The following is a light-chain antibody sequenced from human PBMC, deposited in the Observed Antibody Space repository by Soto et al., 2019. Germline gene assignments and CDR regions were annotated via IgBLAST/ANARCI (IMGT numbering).Light chain of an antibody. V-gene: IGKV1-33*01. CDR3: QQYDNLQLT. CDR1: QDISNY. CDR2: DAS. Sequence: GDRVTITCQSSQDISNYLNWYQQKTGKAPKLLIYDASNLATGVLSRFSGSGSGRDFTFTISSLQTEDIATYYCQQYDNLQLTFGGGTNVDIK. J-gene: IGKJ4*01.